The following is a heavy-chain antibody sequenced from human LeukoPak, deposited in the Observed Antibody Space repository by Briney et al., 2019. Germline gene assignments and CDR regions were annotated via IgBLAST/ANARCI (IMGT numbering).Heavy chain of an antibody. CDR3: ASTARRRPRLRPEGAFDI. CDR2: IYYSGST. D-gene: IGHD1-14*01. J-gene: IGHJ3*02. CDR1: GGSISSGGYY. V-gene: IGHV4-61*08. Sequence: PSETLSLTCTVSGGSISSGGYYWSWIRQHPGKGLEWIGYIYYSGSTYYNPSLKSRVTISVDTSKNQFSLKLSSVTAADTAVYYCASTARRRPRLRPEGAFDIWGQGTMVTVSS.